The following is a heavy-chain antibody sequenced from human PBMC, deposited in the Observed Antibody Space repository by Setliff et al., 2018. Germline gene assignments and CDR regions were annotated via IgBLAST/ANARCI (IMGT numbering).Heavy chain of an antibody. J-gene: IGHJ3*02. V-gene: IGHV1-46*02. Sequence: ASVKVSCKASGYSFNSYYMHWVRQAPGQGLEWMGIINPGGGSSSSTEKFQGRVTMTRDTSASTVYMELNSPRSDDTAVYYCARDLNRWFGEFAFDIWGQGTMVTVSS. CDR1: GYSFNSYY. D-gene: IGHD3-10*01. CDR2: INPGGGSS. CDR3: ARDLNRWFGEFAFDI.